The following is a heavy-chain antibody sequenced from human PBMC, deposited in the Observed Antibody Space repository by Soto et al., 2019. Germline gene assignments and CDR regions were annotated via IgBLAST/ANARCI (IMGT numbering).Heavy chain of an antibody. CDR1: GYTFTSYA. V-gene: IGHV1-3*01. CDR3: AREYCSSTSCYRGENWFDP. J-gene: IGHJ5*02. CDR2: INAGNGNT. Sequence: QVQLVQSGAEVKKPGASVKVSCKASGYTFTSYAMHWVRQAPGQRLEWMGWINAGNGNTKYSQKFQGRVTITRDTSASTAYMELSSLRSVDTSVYYCAREYCSSTSCYRGENWFDPWGQGTLVTVSS. D-gene: IGHD2-2*01.